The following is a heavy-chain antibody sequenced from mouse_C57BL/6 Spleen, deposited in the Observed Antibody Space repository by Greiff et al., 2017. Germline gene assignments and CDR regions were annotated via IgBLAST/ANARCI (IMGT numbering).Heavy chain of an antibody. CDR1: GYTFTDYE. Sequence: VQLQQSGAELVRPGASVTLSCKASGYTFTDYEMHWVKQTPVHGLEWIGAIDPETGGTAYNQKFKGKAILTADKSSSTAYMELRSLTSEDSAVYYCTRKLSPHYYAMDYWGQGTSVTVSS. D-gene: IGHD1-1*01. V-gene: IGHV1-15*01. CDR2: IDPETGGT. CDR3: TRKLSPHYYAMDY. J-gene: IGHJ4*01.